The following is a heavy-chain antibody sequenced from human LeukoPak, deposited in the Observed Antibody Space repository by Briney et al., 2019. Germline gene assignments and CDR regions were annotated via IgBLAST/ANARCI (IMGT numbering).Heavy chain of an antibody. Sequence: SETLSLTCTVSGGSISSYYWSWIRQPPGKGLEWIGSIYYSGSTYYNPSLKSRVTISVDTSKNQFSLKLSSVTAADTAVYYCARGQQTHGSGMDVWGQGTTVTVSS. CDR3: ARGQQTHGSGMDV. CDR1: GGSISSYY. D-gene: IGHD6-13*01. V-gene: IGHV4-39*07. J-gene: IGHJ6*02. CDR2: IYYSGST.